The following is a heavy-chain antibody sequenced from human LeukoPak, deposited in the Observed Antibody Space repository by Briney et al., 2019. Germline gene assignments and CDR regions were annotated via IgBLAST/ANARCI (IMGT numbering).Heavy chain of an antibody. CDR1: GFTFSTYV. CDR2: ISDSGGST. Sequence: GSLRLSCAASGFTFSTYVMNWVRQAPGKGLEWVSTISDSGGSTYYADSVKGRFTFSRDNSKSTLYLQMNSLRAEDTAVYYCGRYYVMDVWGQGTSVTVSS. J-gene: IGHJ6*02. CDR3: GRYYVMDV. V-gene: IGHV3-23*01.